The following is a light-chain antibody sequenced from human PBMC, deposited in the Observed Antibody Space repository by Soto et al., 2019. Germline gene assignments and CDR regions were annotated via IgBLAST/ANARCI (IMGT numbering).Light chain of an antibody. CDR2: DAS. J-gene: IGKJ5*01. CDR3: QQRNVWPPIT. V-gene: IGKV3-11*01. CDR1: QSIRTA. Sequence: EDVLTPSPATLSLSPGERATLSCRASQSIRTALAWYQQKPGQAPRLVIFDASNRANGVPARFGGSGSGTDFTLTINSLEPEDFAVYYCQQRNVWPPITFGQGTRLEIK.